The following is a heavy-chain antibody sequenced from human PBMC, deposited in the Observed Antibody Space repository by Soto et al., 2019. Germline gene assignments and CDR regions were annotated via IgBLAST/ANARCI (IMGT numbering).Heavy chain of an antibody. D-gene: IGHD3-3*01. CDR1: GYTFTSDD. CDR3: ARGITIFGVVDP. J-gene: IGHJ5*02. CDR2: MNPNSGNT. Sequence: QVQLVQSGAEVKKPGASVKVSCKTSGYTFTSDDINWVRQATGRGLEWMGWMNPNSGNTGYAQKFQGRVTMTRNTSISTAYMELSSLRSEDTAVYYCARGITIFGVVDPGGQGTLVTVSS. V-gene: IGHV1-8*01.